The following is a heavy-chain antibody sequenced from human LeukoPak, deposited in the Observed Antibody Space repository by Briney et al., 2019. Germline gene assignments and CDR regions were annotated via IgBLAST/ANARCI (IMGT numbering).Heavy chain of an antibody. V-gene: IGHV3-74*01. J-gene: IGHJ4*02. D-gene: IGHD6-19*01. CDR2: VSGDGSTT. Sequence: GGSLRLSCAASGITISRFWMHWVRQAPGKGLVCVSRVSGDGSTTNYADSVKGRFTISRDTAKNTLYLQMNSLRAEDTAVYYCTMYTSGWDWGQGTLVTVSS. CDR3: TMYTSGWD. CDR1: GITISRFW.